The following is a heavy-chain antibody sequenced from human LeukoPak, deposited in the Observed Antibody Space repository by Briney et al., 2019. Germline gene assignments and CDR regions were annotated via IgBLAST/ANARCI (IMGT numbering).Heavy chain of an antibody. CDR2: IYYIGSS. V-gene: IGHV4-59*01. D-gene: IGHD4-11*01. J-gene: IGHJ6*03. CDR3: ARALGSTVTSFYYSYYMDV. Sequence: SETLSLTCTVSGGSISSYYWSWIRQPPGKGLEWIGYIYYIGSSSNYNPSLKSRVTISVDTSKNQFSLKLSSVTAADTAVCYCARALGSTVTSFYYSYYMDVWGKGATVTVSS. CDR1: GGSISSYY.